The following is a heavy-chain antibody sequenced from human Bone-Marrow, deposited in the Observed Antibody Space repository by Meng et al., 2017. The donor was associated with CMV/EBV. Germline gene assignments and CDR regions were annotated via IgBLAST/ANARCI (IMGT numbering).Heavy chain of an antibody. Sequence: GGDFNSYAISWVRQAPGQGLEWMGGIIPIFGTANYAQKFQGRVRITTDESTSTAYMELSSLRSEDTAVYYCARVGSSGYYHGGFFDYWGQGTLVTVSS. V-gene: IGHV1-69*05. CDR2: IIPIFGTA. J-gene: IGHJ4*02. CDR1: GGDFNSYA. CDR3: ARVGSSGYYHGGFFDY. D-gene: IGHD3-22*01.